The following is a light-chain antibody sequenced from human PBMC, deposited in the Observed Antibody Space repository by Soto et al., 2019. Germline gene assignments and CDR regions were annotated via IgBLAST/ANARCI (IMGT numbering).Light chain of an antibody. CDR2: EVS. CDR1: SSDVGGYNY. CDR3: SSYTTSGTWV. V-gene: IGLV2-14*01. Sequence: QSVLTQPASVSGSPGQSITISCTGTSSDVGGYNYVSWYQHHPGKAPKLMIYEVSNRPSGVSNRFSGSKSGNTASLTISGLQAEDEADDYCSSYTTSGTWVFGGGTKHTVL. J-gene: IGLJ3*02.